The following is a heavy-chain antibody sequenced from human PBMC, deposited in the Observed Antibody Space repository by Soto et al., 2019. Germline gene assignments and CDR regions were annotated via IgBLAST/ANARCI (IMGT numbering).Heavy chain of an antibody. CDR1: GFTFSNAW. CDR2: IKSKTDGGTT. Sequence: PVGSLRLSCAASGFTFSNAWMSWVRQAPGKGLEWVGRIKSKTDGGTTDYAAPVKGRFTISRDDSKNTLYLQMNSLKTEDTAVYYCVERKGYSSSCWGQGTLVTVSS. J-gene: IGHJ4*02. CDR3: VERKGYSSSC. D-gene: IGHD6-13*01. V-gene: IGHV3-15*01.